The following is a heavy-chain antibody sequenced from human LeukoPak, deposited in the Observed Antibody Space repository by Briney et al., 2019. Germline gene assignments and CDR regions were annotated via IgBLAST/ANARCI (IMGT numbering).Heavy chain of an antibody. CDR1: GGSISSGGYS. Sequence: SETLSLTCAVSGGSISSGGYSWSWIRQPPGKGLEWIGYIYHSGSTYYNPSLKSRVTISVDRSKNQFSLKLSSVTAADTAVYYCARATAMGDFDYWGQGTLVAVSS. CDR3: ARATAMGDFDY. V-gene: IGHV4-30-2*01. J-gene: IGHJ4*02. D-gene: IGHD5-18*01. CDR2: IYHSGST.